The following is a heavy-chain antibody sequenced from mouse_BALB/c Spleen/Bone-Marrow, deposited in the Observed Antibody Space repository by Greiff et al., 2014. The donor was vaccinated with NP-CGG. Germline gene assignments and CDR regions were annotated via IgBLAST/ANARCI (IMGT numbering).Heavy chain of an antibody. CDR1: GYTFTSYV. CDR3: ARCRNYRYDGDYAMDY. V-gene: IGHV1-14*01. D-gene: IGHD2-14*01. Sequence: ESGPDLVKPGASVKMSCKASGYTFTSYVIHWVKQKPGQGLEWIGYIHPYNDGTRYNEKFKGKATLTSDKSSSTAYMGLSSLTSEDSAVYYCARCRNYRYDGDYAMDYWGQGTSVTVSS. J-gene: IGHJ4*01. CDR2: IHPYNDGT.